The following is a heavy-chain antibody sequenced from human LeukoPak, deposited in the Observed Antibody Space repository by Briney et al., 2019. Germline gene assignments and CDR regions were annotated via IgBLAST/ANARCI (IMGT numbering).Heavy chain of an antibody. CDR2: INSDGSGT. D-gene: IGHD4-23*01. Sequence: GGSLRLSCAPSGFTFSNYWMHWVRQAPGKGLVGVSRINSDGSGTTYADSVRGRFTISRDNAKNTLYLQVNSLRAEDTAVYYCARTEGTVAYDSWGQGTLVTVSS. CDR1: GFTFSNYW. V-gene: IGHV3-74*01. CDR3: ARTEGTVAYDS. J-gene: IGHJ5*01.